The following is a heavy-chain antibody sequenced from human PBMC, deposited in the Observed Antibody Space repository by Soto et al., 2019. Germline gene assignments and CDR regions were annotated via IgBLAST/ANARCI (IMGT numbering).Heavy chain of an antibody. CDR1: GDSISSGGYY. D-gene: IGHD3-9*01. J-gene: IGHJ5*02. Sequence: SETLSLTCSVSGDSISSGGYYYSWIRQYPGKGLEWIGYIYYSGRNSYNPSLESRVIISVDTSKNQISLRLRSVTAADTAVYYCARSPPSYDILTGNNWFDPWGQGTLVTVSS. CDR3: ARSPPSYDILTGNNWFDP. CDR2: IYYSGRN. V-gene: IGHV4-31*03.